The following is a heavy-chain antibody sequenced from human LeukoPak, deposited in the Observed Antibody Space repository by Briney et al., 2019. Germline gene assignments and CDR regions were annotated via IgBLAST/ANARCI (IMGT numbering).Heavy chain of an antibody. CDR2: IISKSDGGTT. V-gene: IGHV3-15*01. CDR1: GFSLSDAY. D-gene: IGHD4-11*01. CDR3: PAQYYFDY. Sequence: GGSLRLSCAASGFSLSDAYMSWVRQTPGKRLEWIGRIISKSDGGTTDYAAPVQGRFIISRDGSKGTLYLQLNSLRTDDTAVYYCPAQYYFDYWGRGTLVTVSS. J-gene: IGHJ4*02.